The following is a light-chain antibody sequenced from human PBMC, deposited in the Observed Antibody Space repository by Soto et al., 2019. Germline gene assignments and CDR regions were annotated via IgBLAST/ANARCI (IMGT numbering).Light chain of an antibody. V-gene: IGLV2-14*01. CDR1: SS. CDR3: SSYTSSSTLVV. CDR2: EVS. J-gene: IGLJ2*01. Sequence: QSALTQPASVSGSPGQSITISCTGTSSVSWYQQHPGKAPKLMIYEVSNRPSGVSNRFSGSKSGNTASLTISGLQAEDEADYYCSSYTSSSTLVVFGGGTKLTVL.